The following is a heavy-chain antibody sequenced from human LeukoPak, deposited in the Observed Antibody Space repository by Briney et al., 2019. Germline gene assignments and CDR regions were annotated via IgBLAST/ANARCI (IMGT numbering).Heavy chain of an antibody. CDR2: IYYSGST. CDR1: GGSISSDY. D-gene: IGHD4-11*01. Sequence: PSETLSLTCTVSGGSISSDYWSWIRQPPGKGLEWIGYIYYSGSTNYNPSLKSRVTISVDTSKNQFSLKLSSVTAADTAVYYCASWSNYYFDYWGQGTLVTVSS. V-gene: IGHV4-59*01. CDR3: ASWSNYYFDY. J-gene: IGHJ4*02.